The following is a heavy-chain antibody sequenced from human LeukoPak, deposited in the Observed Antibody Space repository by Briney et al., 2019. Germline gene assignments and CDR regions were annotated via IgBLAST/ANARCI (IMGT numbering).Heavy chain of an antibody. J-gene: IGHJ4*02. CDR1: GFTFSNYW. V-gene: IGHV3-7*01. Sequence: GGSLRLSCGASGFTFSNYWMSWVRQAPGKGLEWVINISQDGSGKNYADSVEGRFTISRDNAKNSLYLQMNSLRAEDTAVYYCARGAYYYEDRGQGTLVTVSS. CDR3: ARGAYYYED. CDR2: ISQDGSGK. D-gene: IGHD3-22*01.